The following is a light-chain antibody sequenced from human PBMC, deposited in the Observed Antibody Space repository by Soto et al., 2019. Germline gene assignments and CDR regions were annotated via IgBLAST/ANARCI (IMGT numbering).Light chain of an antibody. CDR2: EVT. J-gene: IGLJ2*01. V-gene: IGLV2-8*01. CDR1: SRDIGGYNF. Sequence: QSALTQPPSASGSPGQSVTISCTGTSRDIGGYNFVSWYQHQPGRAPKLIIYEVTKRPSGVPDRLSGSKSGNTASLTVSGLQAEDEAHYYCVSYGGRRLLFGGGNKLTVL. CDR3: VSYGGRRLL.